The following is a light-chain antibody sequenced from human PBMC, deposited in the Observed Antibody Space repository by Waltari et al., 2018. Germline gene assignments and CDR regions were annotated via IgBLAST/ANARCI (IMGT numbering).Light chain of an antibody. J-gene: IGKJ4*01. CDR2: GAS. Sequence: EIVLTQSPGTLSLSPGEGATLYCRASQSVSRNYVAWYQQKPGQAPRLLIYGASSRATGIPDRFSGRGSGADFTLTISRLEPEDFAVYHCQQYGSSPLTFGGGTKMEIK. CDR1: QSVSRNY. CDR3: QQYGSSPLT. V-gene: IGKV3-20*01.